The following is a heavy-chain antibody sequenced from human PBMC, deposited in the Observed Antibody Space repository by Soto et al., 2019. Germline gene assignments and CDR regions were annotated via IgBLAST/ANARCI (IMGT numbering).Heavy chain of an antibody. V-gene: IGHV1-18*01. CDR3: AREGTYYYDSSGYYPPAW. CDR1: GYIFTSYG. Sequence: QVQLVQSGAEVKKLGASVKVSCKASGYIFTSYGISWVRQAPGQGLEWMGWISPYNGHTNYAQKFQGRVTMTTDTPTSTAYMELRSLRSDDTAVYYCAREGTYYYDSSGYYPPAWWGQGTLVTVSS. J-gene: IGHJ4*02. D-gene: IGHD3-22*01. CDR2: ISPYNGHT.